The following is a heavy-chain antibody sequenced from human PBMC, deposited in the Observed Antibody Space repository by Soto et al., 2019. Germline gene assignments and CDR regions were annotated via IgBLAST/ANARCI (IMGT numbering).Heavy chain of an antibody. D-gene: IGHD6-19*01. CDR1: GFTFSDYA. CDR3: AKGGRQWLVTSDFNY. CDR2: VSHDGRNT. J-gene: IGHJ4*02. V-gene: IGHV3-30*18. Sequence: VQLVESGGGVVQPGRSLRLSCAASGFTFSDYAMHLVRQAPGKGLEWVGVVSHDGRNTHYADSVKGRFTISRDSSKNTVSLEMTSLRAEDTAVYYCAKGGRQWLVTSDFNYWGQGALVTVSS.